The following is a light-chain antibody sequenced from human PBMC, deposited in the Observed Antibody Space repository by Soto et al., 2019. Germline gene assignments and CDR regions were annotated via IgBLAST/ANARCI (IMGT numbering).Light chain of an antibody. CDR2: DNN. CDR3: SSYTSSSTLYV. CDR1: SSNIGYNY. V-gene: IGLV1-51*01. Sequence: QSVLTQPPSVSAAPGQKVTISCSGSSSNIGYNYVSWYQQLPGTAPKLLIYDNNKRPSGVSDRFSGSKSGTTATLAISGLQAEDEADYYCSSYTSSSTLYVFGTGTKVTVL. J-gene: IGLJ1*01.